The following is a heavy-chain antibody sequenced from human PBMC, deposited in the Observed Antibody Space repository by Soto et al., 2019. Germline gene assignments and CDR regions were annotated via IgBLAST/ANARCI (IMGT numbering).Heavy chain of an antibody. J-gene: IGHJ4*02. Sequence: GGSLRLSCTASEITLNIYWMHWIRQAPGKGLEWVSYISSSGSTIYYADSVKGRFTISRDNAKNSLYLQMHSLRAEDTAVYYCAYRTSSDFDYWGQGTLVTVSS. CDR1: EITLNIYW. D-gene: IGHD6-19*01. CDR3: AYRTSSDFDY. V-gene: IGHV3-48*04. CDR2: ISSSGSTI.